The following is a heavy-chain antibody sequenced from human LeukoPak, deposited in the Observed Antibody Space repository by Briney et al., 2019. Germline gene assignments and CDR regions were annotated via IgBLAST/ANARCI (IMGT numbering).Heavy chain of an antibody. Sequence: GGSLRLSCAASGFTFSSYNMNWVRQAPGKGLEWVSYISSSGSTIYYADSVKGRFTISRDNAKNSLYLQMNSLRAEDTALYYCATGYGSGSYYNELDFWGQGTLVTVSS. CDR2: ISSSGSTI. CDR1: GFTFSSYN. J-gene: IGHJ4*02. D-gene: IGHD3-10*01. V-gene: IGHV3-48*04. CDR3: ATGYGSGSYYNELDF.